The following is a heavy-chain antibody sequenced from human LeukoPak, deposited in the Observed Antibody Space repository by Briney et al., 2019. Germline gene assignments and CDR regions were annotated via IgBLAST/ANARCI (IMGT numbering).Heavy chain of an antibody. CDR1: GYSFTCYW. CDR2: IYPGDSDA. Sequence: GESLKISCKGSGYSFTCYWIGWVRQMRGKGLEWMGMIYPGDSDARYSPSFQGQVTISADKSISTAYLQWSSLKASDTAMYYCARQEQQLAGLDYWGQGTLVTVSS. CDR3: ARQEQQLAGLDY. J-gene: IGHJ4*02. D-gene: IGHD6-13*01. V-gene: IGHV5-51*01.